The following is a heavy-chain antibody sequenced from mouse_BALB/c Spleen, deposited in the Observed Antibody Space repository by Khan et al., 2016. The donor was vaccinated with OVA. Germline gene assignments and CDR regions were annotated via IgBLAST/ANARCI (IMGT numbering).Heavy chain of an antibody. Sequence: QVQLKQSGAELVRPGTSVKMSCKAAGYTFTNYWIGWVKQRPGHGLEWIGDTYPGGGYTNYNEKFKGKAKLTADTSSSTAYMQLSGLTSEDSAIYYGASRGAARATWDYFDYWGQGTTLTVSS. D-gene: IGHD3-1*01. V-gene: IGHV1-63*02. CDR3: ASRGAARATWDYFDY. CDR2: TYPGGGYT. CDR1: GYTFTNYW. J-gene: IGHJ2*01.